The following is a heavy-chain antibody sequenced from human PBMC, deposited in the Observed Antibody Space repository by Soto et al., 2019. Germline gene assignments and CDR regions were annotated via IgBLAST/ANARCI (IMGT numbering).Heavy chain of an antibody. J-gene: IGHJ4*02. CDR3: ARDPGVVVTASPDY. V-gene: IGHV1-3*01. D-gene: IGHD2-21*02. CDR1: GYTFTSYA. CDR2: INAGNGNT. Sequence: QVQLVQSGAEVKKPGASVKVSCKASGYTFTSYAMHWVREAPGQRLEWMGWINAGNGNTKYSQKFQGRVTITRDTSASTAYMELSSLRSEDTAVYYCARDPGVVVTASPDYWGQGTLVTVSS.